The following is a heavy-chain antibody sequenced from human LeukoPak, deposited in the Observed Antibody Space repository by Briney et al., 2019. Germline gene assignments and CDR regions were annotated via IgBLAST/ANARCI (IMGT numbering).Heavy chain of an antibody. J-gene: IGHJ6*03. Sequence: ASVKVSCKASGYTFTSYGISWVRQAPGQGLEWMGWISAYNGNTNYAQKLQGRVTMTTDTSTSTAYMELRSLRSDDTAVYYCARDSGYDSSGYYYYYYYYYMDVWGKGTTVTISS. CDR3: ARDSGYDSSGYYYYYYYYYMDV. CDR2: ISAYNGNT. V-gene: IGHV1-18*01. D-gene: IGHD3-22*01. CDR1: GYTFTSYG.